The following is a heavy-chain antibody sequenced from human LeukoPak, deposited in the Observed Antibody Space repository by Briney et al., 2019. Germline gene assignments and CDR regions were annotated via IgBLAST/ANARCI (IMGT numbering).Heavy chain of an antibody. CDR2: IYHSGST. CDR1: GGSISSGGYS. Sequence: PSETLSLTCTVSGGSISSGGYSWSWIRQPPGKGLEWIGYIYHSGSTYYNPSLKSRVTISVDRSKNQFSLKLSSVTAADTAVYYCARHQFLLDAFDIWGQGTMVTVSS. CDR3: ARHQFLLDAFDI. J-gene: IGHJ3*02. V-gene: IGHV4-30-2*01. D-gene: IGHD2-21*01.